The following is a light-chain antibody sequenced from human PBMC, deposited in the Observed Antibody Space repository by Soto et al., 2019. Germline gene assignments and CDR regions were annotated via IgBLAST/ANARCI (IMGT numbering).Light chain of an antibody. J-gene: IGKJ5*01. CDR3: QQRSNWPIT. Sequence: ETVLTQSPGTLSLSPGERATLSCRASQNINRYLAWYHQKPGQPPRLLIYDASTRATGIPARFSGSGSGTDFTLTISSLEPEDFAVYYCQQRSNWPITFGQGTRLEIK. CDR2: DAS. V-gene: IGKV3-11*01. CDR1: QNINRY.